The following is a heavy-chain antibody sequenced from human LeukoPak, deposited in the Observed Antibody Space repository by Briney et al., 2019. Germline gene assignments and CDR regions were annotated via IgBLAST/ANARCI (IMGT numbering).Heavy chain of an antibody. CDR1: GGSFSGYY. V-gene: IGHV4-34*01. Sequence: SETLSLTCGAYGGSFSGYYWSWIRQPPGKGREWVGEINHSDSTNYNPYLKSRITLSIDTFKNQFSLQLSSVTAADTAVSSCSGGPPQLRYFDWLLSNDAFDIWGQGTMVTVSS. D-gene: IGHD3-9*01. CDR2: INHSDST. J-gene: IGHJ3*02. CDR3: SGGPPQLRYFDWLLSNDAFDI.